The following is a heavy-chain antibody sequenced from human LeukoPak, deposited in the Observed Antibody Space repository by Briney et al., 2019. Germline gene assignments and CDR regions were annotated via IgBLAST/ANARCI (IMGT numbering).Heavy chain of an antibody. Sequence: PGGSLRLSCAASGFTFSSSWMTWVRQAPGKGLEWVAHINEDGSDKYYVDSVTGRFSISRDNTRNSLYLQMSSLRAEDTAVYYCATWSSAWEFDYWGPGTLVSVSS. J-gene: IGHJ4*02. CDR1: GFTFSSSW. D-gene: IGHD6-19*01. V-gene: IGHV3-7*05. CDR3: ATWSSAWEFDY. CDR2: INEDGSDK.